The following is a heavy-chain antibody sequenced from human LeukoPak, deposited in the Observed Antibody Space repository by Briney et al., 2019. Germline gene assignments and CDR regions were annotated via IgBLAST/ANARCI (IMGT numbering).Heavy chain of an antibody. J-gene: IGHJ4*02. CDR1: GGSMSNYY. CDR3: AREGACSDRGAEY. D-gene: IGHD1-26*01. V-gene: IGHV4-59*01. Sequence: SETLSLTCTVSGGSMSNYYWSWIRQPPGKGLEWIGYVYYSGSTKYNPSLKTRVTMSVDTSKNQFSLKLSSVTAADTAMYYCAREGACSDRGAEYWGQGTLVTVSS. CDR2: VYYSGST.